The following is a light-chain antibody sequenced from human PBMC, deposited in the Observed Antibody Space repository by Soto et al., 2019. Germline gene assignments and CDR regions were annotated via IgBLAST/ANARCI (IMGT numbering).Light chain of an antibody. V-gene: IGKV3D-15*01. CDR3: LQYNSLWT. CDR2: GAS. Sequence: EVVRTQSPATLCVAIGERATVAFRASQSVSSNLAWYQQKPGQAPRLLIYGASTRATGIPARFSGSGSGTEFTLTISSLQSEDFAVYYCLQYNSLWTFGHGTKVDI. CDR1: QSVSSN. J-gene: IGKJ1*01.